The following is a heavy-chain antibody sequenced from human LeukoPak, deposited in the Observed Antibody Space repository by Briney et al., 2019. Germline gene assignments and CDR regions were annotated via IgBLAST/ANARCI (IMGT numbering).Heavy chain of an antibody. CDR1: GFTFSDYY. Sequence: GGSLRLSCAASGFTFSDYYMSWIRQAPGKGLEWVSYVSSSGSTICYADSVKGRFTISRDNAKNSLYLQMNGLRAEDTAVYYCARGQQLVRVFDYWGQGTLVTVSS. D-gene: IGHD6-6*01. CDR3: ARGQQLVRVFDY. CDR2: VSSSGSTI. J-gene: IGHJ4*02. V-gene: IGHV3-11*04.